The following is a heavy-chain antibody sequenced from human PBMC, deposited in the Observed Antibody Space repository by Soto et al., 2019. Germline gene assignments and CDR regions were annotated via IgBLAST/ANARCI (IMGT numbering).Heavy chain of an antibody. CDR2: IYYSGST. Sequence: QLQLQESGPGLVKPSETLSLTCTVSGGSISSSSYYWGWIRQPPGKGLEWIGSIYYSGSTYYNPSLKSRVTISVDTSKNQFSLKLSSVTAADTAVYYCLTWYSSGWYRGGFDYWGQGTLVTVSS. CDR1: GGSISSSSYY. CDR3: LTWYSSGWYRGGFDY. V-gene: IGHV4-39*01. D-gene: IGHD6-19*01. J-gene: IGHJ4*02.